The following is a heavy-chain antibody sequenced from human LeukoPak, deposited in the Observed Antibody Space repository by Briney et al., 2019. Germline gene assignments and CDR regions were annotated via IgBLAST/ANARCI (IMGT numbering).Heavy chain of an antibody. V-gene: IGHV3-30*03. CDR1: GFTFSSYG. J-gene: IGHJ4*02. CDR2: ISYDGSNK. Sequence: GGSLRLSCAASGFTFSSYGMHWVRQALGKGLEWVAVISYDGSNKYYADSVKGRFTISRDNSKNTLYLQMNSLRAEDTAVYYCARPSIAAAGSDFWGQGTLVTVSS. D-gene: IGHD6-13*01. CDR3: ARPSIAAAGSDF.